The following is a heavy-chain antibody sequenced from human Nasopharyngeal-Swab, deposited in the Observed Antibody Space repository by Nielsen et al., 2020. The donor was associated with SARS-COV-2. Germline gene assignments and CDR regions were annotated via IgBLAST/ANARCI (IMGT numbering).Heavy chain of an antibody. J-gene: IGHJ4*02. CDR3: ARVWVAGPLAHFDY. CDR1: GDAISSGSYY. D-gene: IGHD6-19*01. V-gene: IGHV4-39*07. Sequence: SETLSLTCSVSGDAISSGSYYWGWVRQSPGKGLEWIGTIYYSGTTHYNPSLKSRVTVSVDTSKNQFSLNVKSVTAADTALYYCARVWVAGPLAHFDYWGQGTLVTVSS. CDR2: IYYSGTT.